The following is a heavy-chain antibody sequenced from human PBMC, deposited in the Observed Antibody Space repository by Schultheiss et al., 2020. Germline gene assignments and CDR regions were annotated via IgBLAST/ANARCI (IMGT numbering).Heavy chain of an antibody. J-gene: IGHJ6*02. Sequence: GGSLRLSCKASGYTFTSYGISWVRQAPGQGLEWMGWISAYNGNTNYAQKLQGRVTMTTDTSTSTAYMELRSLRSDDTAVYYCARSNYDYYGMDVWGQGTTVTVSS. CDR1: GYTFTSYG. V-gene: IGHV1-18*04. D-gene: IGHD3-10*01. CDR3: ARSNYDYYGMDV. CDR2: ISAYNGNT.